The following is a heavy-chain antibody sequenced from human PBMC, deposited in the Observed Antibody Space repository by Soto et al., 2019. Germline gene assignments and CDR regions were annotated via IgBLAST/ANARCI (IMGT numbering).Heavy chain of an antibody. CDR1: GFFFSGSA. CDR2: IRSRANNFAT. J-gene: IGHJ6*02. V-gene: IGHV3-73*02. D-gene: IGHD2-2*02. Sequence: EVQLVESGGGLVQPGGSLKLSCAASGFFFSGSAIHWVRQASGKGLEWVGRIRSRANNFATSSAASVKGRFTFSRDDSKNTAYLQMNTLKPEDTAVYYCARGQGAAIGDYYYHGMDVWGQGTTVTVSS. CDR3: ARGQGAAIGDYYYHGMDV.